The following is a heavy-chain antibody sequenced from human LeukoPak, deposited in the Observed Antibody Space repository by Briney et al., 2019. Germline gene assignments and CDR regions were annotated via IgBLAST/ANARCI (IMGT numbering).Heavy chain of an antibody. CDR2: IHHSGGT. CDR1: GGSISSSSYY. D-gene: IGHD3-10*01. J-gene: IGHJ5*02. Sequence: PSETLSLTCTVSGGSISSSSYYWGWIRQPPGKGLEWIGAIHHSGGTNYNPSLKSRVTISVDTSKNQFSLKLSSVTAADTAVYYCARGSRRYYGSGSPFDPWGQGTLVTVSS. V-gene: IGHV4-39*07. CDR3: ARGSRRYYGSGSPFDP.